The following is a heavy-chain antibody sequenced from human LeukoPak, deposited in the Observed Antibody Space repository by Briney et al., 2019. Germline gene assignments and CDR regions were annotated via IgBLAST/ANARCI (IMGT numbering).Heavy chain of an antibody. V-gene: IGHV1-3*01. D-gene: IGHD1-1*01. CDR2: INAGNGNT. J-gene: IGHJ4*02. Sequence: ASVKVSCKASGYTFINYAINWGRQAPGQRLEWMGWINAGNGNTKYSQKFQGRVTITRDTSTSTAYLEFYSLRSEDTAVYYCARGYSPTLRTTGNDYWGQGTLVTVSS. CDR3: ARGYSPTLRTTGNDY. CDR1: GYTFINYA.